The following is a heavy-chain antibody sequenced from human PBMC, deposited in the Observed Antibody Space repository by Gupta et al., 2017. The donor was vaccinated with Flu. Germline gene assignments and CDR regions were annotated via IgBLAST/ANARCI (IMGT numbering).Heavy chain of an antibody. D-gene: IGHD6-13*01. Sequence: QVQLVASGGGVVQQGGALRLSCEASGFTSSPYAMHGVRQAPGKGLEGVAVISRDGSDKHHADSVKGRFTISRDNSKSTLYLQMNSLRTEDTAVYYCAKDPSVAAVYYFDYWGQGTLVTVSS. J-gene: IGHJ4*02. CDR3: AKDPSVAAVYYFDY. V-gene: IGHV3-30*18. CDR2: ISRDGSDK. CDR1: GFTSSPYA.